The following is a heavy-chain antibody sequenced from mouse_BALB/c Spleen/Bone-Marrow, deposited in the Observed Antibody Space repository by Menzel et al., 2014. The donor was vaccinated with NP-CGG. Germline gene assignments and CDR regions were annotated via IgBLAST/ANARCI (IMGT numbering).Heavy chain of an antibody. CDR2: IDPANGNT. J-gene: IGHJ4*01. Sequence: DVKLVESGAELVKPGASVKLSRTASGFNIKDTYMHWVKQRPEQGLEWIGRIDPANGNTKYDPRFQGKATITADTSSNTAYLQLSSLTSEDTAVYYCARGLLQYYYAMDYWGQGTSVTVSS. D-gene: IGHD2-3*01. CDR3: ARGLLQYYYAMDY. V-gene: IGHV14-3*02. CDR1: GFNIKDTY.